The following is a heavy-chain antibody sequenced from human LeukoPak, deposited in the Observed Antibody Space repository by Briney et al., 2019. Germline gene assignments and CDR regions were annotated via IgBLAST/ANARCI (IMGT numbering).Heavy chain of an antibody. D-gene: IGHD1-26*01. J-gene: IGHJ3*02. CDR1: GGTFSSYA. Sequence: ASVKVSCKASGGTFSSYAISWVRQAPGQGLEWMGGIVPIFGTANYAQKFQGRVTITADESTSTAYMELSSLRSEDTAVYYCARRELTYFDIWGQGTMVTVSS. CDR2: IVPIFGTA. V-gene: IGHV1-69*13. CDR3: ARRELTYFDI.